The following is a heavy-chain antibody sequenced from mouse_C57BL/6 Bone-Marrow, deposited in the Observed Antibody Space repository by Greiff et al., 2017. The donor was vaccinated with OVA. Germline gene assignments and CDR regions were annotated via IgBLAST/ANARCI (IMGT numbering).Heavy chain of an antibody. Sequence: EVQGVESGGGLVQPKGSLKLSCAASGFSFNTYAMNWVRQAPGKGLEWVARIRSKSNNYATYYADSVKDRFTISRDDSESMLHLQMNNLKTEDTAMYYCVGHYGYYFAYWGQGTLVTVSA. CDR1: GFSFNTYA. J-gene: IGHJ3*01. CDR2: IRSKSNNYAT. D-gene: IGHD2-3*01. CDR3: VGHYGYYFAY. V-gene: IGHV10-1*01.